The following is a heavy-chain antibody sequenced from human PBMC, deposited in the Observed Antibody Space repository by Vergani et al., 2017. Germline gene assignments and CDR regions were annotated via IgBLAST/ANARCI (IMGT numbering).Heavy chain of an antibody. J-gene: IGHJ4*02. V-gene: IGHV4-39*01. CDR3: AVSGYSYGYYFDY. CDR2: IYYSGST. D-gene: IGHD5-18*01. Sequence: QLQLQESGPGLVKPSETLSLTCTVSGGSISSSSYYWGWIRQPPGKGLEWIGSIYYSGSTYYNPSLKSRVTISVDTSKNQFSLKLSSVTAADTAVYYWAVSGYSYGYYFDYWGQGTLVTVSS. CDR1: GGSISSSSYY.